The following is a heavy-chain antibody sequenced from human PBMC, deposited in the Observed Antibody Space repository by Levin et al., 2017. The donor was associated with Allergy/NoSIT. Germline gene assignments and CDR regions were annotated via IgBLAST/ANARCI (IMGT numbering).Heavy chain of an antibody. J-gene: IGHJ5*02. Sequence: SETLSLTCTVSGGSISSSSYYWGWIRQPPGKGLEWIGSIYYSGSTYYNPSLKSRVTISVDTSKNQFSLKLSSVTAADTAVYYCARGRIVGATTWFDPWGQGTLVTVSS. CDR1: GGSISSSSYY. CDR3: ARGRIVGATTWFDP. CDR2: IYYSGST. V-gene: IGHV4-39*07. D-gene: IGHD1-26*01.